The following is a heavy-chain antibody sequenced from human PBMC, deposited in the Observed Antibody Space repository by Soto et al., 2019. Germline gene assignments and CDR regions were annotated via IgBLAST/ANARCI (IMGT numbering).Heavy chain of an antibody. D-gene: IGHD2-8*02. Sequence: GGSLRLSCVASGFNFGNFGMHWVRQAPGKGLEWLTVISNDENIKQDSVRGRFAIARDNSKNTLYLHLTSLRAEDTAIYYCGRGLRGVLDYWGQGTLVTVSS. CDR1: GFNFGNFG. CDR3: GRGLRGVLDY. CDR2: ISNDENIK. J-gene: IGHJ4*02. V-gene: IGHV3-33*01.